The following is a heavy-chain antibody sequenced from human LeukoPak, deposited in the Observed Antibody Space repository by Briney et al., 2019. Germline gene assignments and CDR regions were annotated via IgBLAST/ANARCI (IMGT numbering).Heavy chain of an antibody. J-gene: IGHJ4*02. D-gene: IGHD3-22*01. CDR3: AREEGWYYYDSSGYRYFDY. Sequence: MTGGSLRLSCATSGFTFSSYSMNWVRQAPGKGLEWVSSISSSSSYIYYADSVKDRFTISRDNAKNSLYLQMNSLRAEDTAVYYCAREEGWYYYDSSGYRYFDYWGQGTLVTVSS. CDR2: ISSSSSYI. CDR1: GFTFSSYS. V-gene: IGHV3-21*01.